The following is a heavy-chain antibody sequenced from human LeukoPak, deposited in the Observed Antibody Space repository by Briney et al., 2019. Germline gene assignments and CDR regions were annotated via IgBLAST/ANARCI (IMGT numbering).Heavy chain of an antibody. D-gene: IGHD2-15*01. J-gene: IGHJ4*02. CDR2: ISHDGTFQ. CDR1: GFTLTNYG. Sequence: GGSLRLSCVASGFTLTNYGIHWVRQAPGKGLEWVAVISHDGTFQSYVDSVKGRLIVSRDISKNTVYLQMNSLRAEDTAVYYCAKEHWIGGMCLSPDDWGQGTLVTVYS. V-gene: IGHV3-30*18. CDR3: AKEHWIGGMCLSPDD.